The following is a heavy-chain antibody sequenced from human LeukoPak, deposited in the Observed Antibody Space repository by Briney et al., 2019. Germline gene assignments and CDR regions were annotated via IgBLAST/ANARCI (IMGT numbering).Heavy chain of an antibody. CDR1: GYSISSGYY. D-gene: IGHD3-9*01. Sequence: PSETLSLTCTVSGYSISSGYYWGWIRQPPGKGLEWIGSIYHSGSTYYNPSLKSRVTISVDTSKNQFSLKLSSVTAADTAVYYCADELGDILTGHGDAFDIWGQGTMVTVSS. J-gene: IGHJ3*02. V-gene: IGHV4-38-2*02. CDR2: IYHSGST. CDR3: ADELGDILTGHGDAFDI.